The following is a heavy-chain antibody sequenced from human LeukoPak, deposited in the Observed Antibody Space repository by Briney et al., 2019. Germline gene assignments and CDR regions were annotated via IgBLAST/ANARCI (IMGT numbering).Heavy chain of an antibody. V-gene: IGHV3-9*01. D-gene: IGHD6-19*01. Sequence: GGSLRLSCAASGFTFDDYAMHWVRQAPGKGLEWVSGISWNSGSIGYADSVKGRFTISRDNAKNSLYLQMNSLRAEDTALYYCAKEGGSSGWYDGINYYYYDMDVWGQGTTVTVSS. J-gene: IGHJ6*02. CDR1: GFTFDDYA. CDR3: AKEGGSSGWYDGINYYYYDMDV. CDR2: ISWNSGSI.